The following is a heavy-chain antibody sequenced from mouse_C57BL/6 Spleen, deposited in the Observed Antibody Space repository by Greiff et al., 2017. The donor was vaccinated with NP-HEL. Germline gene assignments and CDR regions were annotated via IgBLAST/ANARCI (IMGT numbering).Heavy chain of an antibody. Sequence: VQLQESGPELVKPGASVKISCKASGYAFSSSWMNWVKQRPGKGLEWIGRIYPGDGDTNYNGKFKGKATLTADKSSSTAYMQLSSLTSEDSAVYFCAEELLFAYWGQGTLVTVSA. V-gene: IGHV1-82*01. D-gene: IGHD4-1*01. J-gene: IGHJ3*01. CDR3: AEELLFAY. CDR2: IYPGDGDT. CDR1: GYAFSSSW.